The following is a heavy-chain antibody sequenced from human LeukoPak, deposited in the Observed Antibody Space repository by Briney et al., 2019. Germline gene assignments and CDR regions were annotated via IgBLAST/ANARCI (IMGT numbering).Heavy chain of an antibody. D-gene: IGHD4-17*01. CDR2: IFHNENT. Sequence: SQTLSLTCSGSGGSITSGGYYWSWIRQSPGKGLEWIGYIFHNENTDYNPSFKSRVTISLDRSKNQFSLKLTSVTAADTAVYFCASRRDFGDFRFDHWGQGTLVTVSS. CDR1: GGSITSGGYY. CDR3: ASRRDFGDFRFDH. V-gene: IGHV4-30-2*06. J-gene: IGHJ4*02.